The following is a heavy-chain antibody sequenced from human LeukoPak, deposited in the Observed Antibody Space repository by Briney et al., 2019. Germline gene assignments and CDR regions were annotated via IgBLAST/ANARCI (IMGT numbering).Heavy chain of an antibody. CDR1: GYSFTSYW. D-gene: IGHD3-22*01. Sequence: GESLKISCKGSGYSFTSYWIGWVRQMPGKGLEWMGIIYPGDSDTRYSPSFQGQVTISADKSISTANLQWSSLKASDTAMYYCARRIGYYDSSGYSLDAFDIWGQGTMVTVSS. V-gene: IGHV5-51*01. CDR2: IYPGDSDT. CDR3: ARRIGYYDSSGYSLDAFDI. J-gene: IGHJ3*02.